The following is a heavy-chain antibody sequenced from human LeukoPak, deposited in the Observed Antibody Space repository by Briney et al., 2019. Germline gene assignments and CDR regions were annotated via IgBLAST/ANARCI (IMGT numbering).Heavy chain of an antibody. D-gene: IGHD1-26*01. CDR3: ARERVGSTTFDF. CDR2: IYATGST. J-gene: IGHJ5*01. CDR1: GYSISTAYY. Sequence: SETLSLTCTVSGYSISTAYYWSWIRQPPGKGLEWIGRIYATGSTNYNPSLKSRVTMSLDASKNQFPLKLSSVTAADTAVYYCARERVGSTTFDFWGQGTLVTVSS. V-gene: IGHV4-38-2*02.